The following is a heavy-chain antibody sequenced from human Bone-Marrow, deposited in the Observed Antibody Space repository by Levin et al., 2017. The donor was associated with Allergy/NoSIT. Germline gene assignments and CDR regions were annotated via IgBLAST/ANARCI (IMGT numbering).Heavy chain of an antibody. V-gene: IGHV3-66*01. CDR2: IYSGGST. Sequence: GESLKISCAASGFTVSNNYMSWVRQAPGKGLEWVSVIYSGGSTYYADSVKGRFTISRDNSKNTLYFQMNSLRAEDTAVYYCARDVGASADYWGQGTLVTVSS. CDR1: GFTVSNNY. CDR3: ARDVGASADY. J-gene: IGHJ4*02. D-gene: IGHD1-26*01.